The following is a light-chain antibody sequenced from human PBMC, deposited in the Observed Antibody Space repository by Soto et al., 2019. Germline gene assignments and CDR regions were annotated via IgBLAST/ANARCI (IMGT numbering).Light chain of an antibody. CDR1: NSDVGGYKY. Sequence: QSALTQPASVSWSPGQSIAISCTGTNSDVGGYKYVSWSQHHPGKATKLMIYEFSHRPSGVSNRFSCSKSGNTSSLTISGLQAEYESDYYCSSYKTSTTWVFGGGTNLTGL. CDR2: EFS. J-gene: IGLJ3*02. V-gene: IGLV2-14*01. CDR3: SSYKTSTTWV.